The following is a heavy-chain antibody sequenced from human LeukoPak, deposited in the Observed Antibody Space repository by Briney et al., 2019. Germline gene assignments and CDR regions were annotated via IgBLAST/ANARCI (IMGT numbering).Heavy chain of an antibody. CDR3: ARDIGTYYYDSSGYSPPYFGC. J-gene: IGHJ4*02. CDR2: ISSSGSTI. V-gene: IGHV3-11*01. Sequence: GGSLRLSCAASGFTFSDYYMSWIRQAPGKGLEWVSYISSSGSTIYYADSVKGRFTISRDNAKNSLYLQMNSLRAEDTAVYYCARDIGTYYYDSSGYSPPYFGCWGQGTLVTVSS. D-gene: IGHD3-22*01. CDR1: GFTFSDYY.